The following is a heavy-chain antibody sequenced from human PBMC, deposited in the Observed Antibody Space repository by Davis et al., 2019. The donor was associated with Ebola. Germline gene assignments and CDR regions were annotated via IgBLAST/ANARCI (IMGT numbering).Heavy chain of an antibody. CDR1: GFTFSSHW. D-gene: IGHD2-2*01. CDR2: INLDGTNS. J-gene: IGHJ6*02. V-gene: IGHV3-74*01. CDR3: ATFHCSDTSCHPPDYYYFDMSV. Sequence: GESLKISCAASGFTFSSHWMHWVRQVPGKGLVWVSRINLDGTNSDYADSLKGRFTISKDNAKNTLYLQMTGLRVDDTAVYYCATFHCSDTSCHPPDYYYFDMSVWGHGTTVTVSS.